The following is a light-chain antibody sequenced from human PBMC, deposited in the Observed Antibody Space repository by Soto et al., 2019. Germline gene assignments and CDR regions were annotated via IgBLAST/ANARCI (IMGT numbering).Light chain of an antibody. V-gene: IGLV2-14*01. CDR3: SSYTSSNTVL. J-gene: IGLJ2*01. Sequence: QPVLTQPASVSGSPGQSITISCTGTSSDVGAYNYVSWYQQHPGKAPKLIIYEVNNRPSRVSFRFSGSKSGNTASLTISGLQAEDEADYYCSSYTSSNTVLFGGGTKLTVL. CDR2: EVN. CDR1: SSDVGAYNY.